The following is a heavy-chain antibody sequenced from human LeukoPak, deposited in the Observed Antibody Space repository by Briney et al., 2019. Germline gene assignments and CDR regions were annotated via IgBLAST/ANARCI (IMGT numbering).Heavy chain of an antibody. J-gene: IGHJ4*02. D-gene: IGHD3-16*01. CDR3: AYDYVWGSHPAIILDY. V-gene: IGHV1-3*01. CDR2: INAGNGNT. CDR1: GYTFTSYA. Sequence: ASLTVSCKASGYTFTSYAMHWVRQAPGQRLERMGWINAGNGNTKYSQKFQGRVTITRDTSASTAYMELSSLRSEDTAVYYCAYDYVWGSHPAIILDYWGQGTLVTVSS.